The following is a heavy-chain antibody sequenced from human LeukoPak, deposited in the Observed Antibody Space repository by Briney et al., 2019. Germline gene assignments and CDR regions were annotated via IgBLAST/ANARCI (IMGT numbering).Heavy chain of an antibody. CDR3: ARVYSSSWYSWFDP. V-gene: IGHV1-69*01. CDR2: IIPIFGTA. J-gene: IGHJ5*02. Sequence: SVTVSCTASGGTFSSYAISWVRQAPGQGLEWMGGIIPIFGTASYAQKFQGRVTITADESTSTAYMELSSLRSEDTAVYYCARVYSSSWYSWFDPWGQGTLVTVSS. D-gene: IGHD6-13*01. CDR1: GGTFSSYA.